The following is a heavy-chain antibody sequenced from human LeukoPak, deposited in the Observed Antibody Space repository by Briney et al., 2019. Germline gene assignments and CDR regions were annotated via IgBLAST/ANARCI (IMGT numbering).Heavy chain of an antibody. V-gene: IGHV1-2*02. CDR2: INPNSGDT. CDR1: GYTFTDDY. Sequence: ASVKVSCKASGYTFTDDYMHRVRQAPGQGLEWMGWINPNSGDTNYAQQFQGRVTMTRDTSISTAYMELSWLRSDDTAVYYCARHGVVVHDYWGQGTLVTVSS. J-gene: IGHJ4*02. D-gene: IGHD3-22*01. CDR3: ARHGVVVHDY.